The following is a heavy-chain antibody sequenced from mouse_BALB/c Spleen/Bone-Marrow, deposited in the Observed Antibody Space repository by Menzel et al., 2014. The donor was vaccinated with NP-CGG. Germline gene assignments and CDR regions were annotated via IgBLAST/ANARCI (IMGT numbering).Heavy chain of an antibody. CDR1: GFTFSTYG. V-gene: IGHV5-6*01. D-gene: IGHD2-4*01. Sequence: EVKVVESGGDLVKPGGSLKLSCAASGFTFSTYGMSWVRQTPDKRLEWVATISSGGGYTYYPDSVKGRFTISRDNAKNTLYLQMSSLKSEDTAMYYCARGITTGFAYWGQGTLVTVSA. CDR3: ARGITTGFAY. CDR2: ISSGGGYT. J-gene: IGHJ3*01.